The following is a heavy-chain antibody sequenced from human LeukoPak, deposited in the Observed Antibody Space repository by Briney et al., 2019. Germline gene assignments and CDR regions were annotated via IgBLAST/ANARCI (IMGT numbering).Heavy chain of an antibody. V-gene: IGHV3-66*01. CDR1: GFSVGRSY. CDR2: IYSGETT. Sequence: GGSLRLSCAGSGFSVGRSYMSWVRQAGGKGLEWVSVIYSGETTFYADSVKGRFTISRDRSKNMVYLQMNSLRAEDTAVYYCSRGAAEYRTIAALAQGYWGQGTLVTVS. CDR3: SRGAAEYRTIAALAQGY. D-gene: IGHD6-6*01. J-gene: IGHJ4*02.